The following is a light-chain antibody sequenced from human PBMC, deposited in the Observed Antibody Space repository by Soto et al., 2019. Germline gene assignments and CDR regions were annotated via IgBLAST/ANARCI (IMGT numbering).Light chain of an antibody. Sequence: EIVLTQSPGTLSLSPGERATLSCRASQSVSSSYLAWYQQKPGQAPRLLIYGASSRATGIPDRFSGSGSGTDFTLPISRLEPEDFAVYYCQKYGSSPLTCGGGTKVEIK. CDR3: QKYGSSPLT. CDR1: QSVSSSY. J-gene: IGKJ4*01. CDR2: GAS. V-gene: IGKV3-20*01.